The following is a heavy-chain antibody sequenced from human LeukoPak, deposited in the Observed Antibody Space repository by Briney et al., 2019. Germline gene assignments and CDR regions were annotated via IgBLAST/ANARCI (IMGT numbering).Heavy chain of an antibody. CDR2: INHSGST. J-gene: IGHJ4*02. CDR3: ARVGADGSGFLFDY. D-gene: IGHD3-10*01. Sequence: SETLSLTCAVYGGSFSGYYWSWIRHPPRKGLEWIGEINHSGSTNYNPSLKSRVDISVDTSKNQFSLKLSSVTAADTAVYYCARVGADGSGFLFDYWGQGTMVTVSS. V-gene: IGHV4-34*01. CDR1: GGSFSGYY.